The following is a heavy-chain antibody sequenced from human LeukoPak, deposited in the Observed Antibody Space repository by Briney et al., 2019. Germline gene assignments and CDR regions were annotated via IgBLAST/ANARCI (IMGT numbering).Heavy chain of an antibody. D-gene: IGHD3-10*01. CDR2: IYYSGST. CDR3: ARAGMYYYGSGSFDY. J-gene: IGHJ4*02. CDR1: GGSISSYY. V-gene: IGHV4-39*07. Sequence: SETLSLTCTVSGGSISSYYWGWIRQPPGKGLEWIGSIYYSGSTYYNPSLKSRVTISVDTSKNQFSLKLSSVTAADTAVYYCARAGMYYYGSGSFDYWGQGTLVTVSS.